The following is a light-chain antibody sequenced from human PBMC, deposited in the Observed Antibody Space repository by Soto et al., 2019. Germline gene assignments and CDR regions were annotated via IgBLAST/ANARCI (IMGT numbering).Light chain of an antibody. Sequence: DIHMTQSPSTLSASVGDRVTITCRASQSINIWLAWYQQKPGRAPKLLIYKASTLESGVPSRFSGSGSGTEFTLTISSLQPDDFATYYCQQYNVYWTFGQGTKVDIK. CDR3: QQYNVYWT. CDR1: QSINIW. CDR2: KAS. J-gene: IGKJ1*01. V-gene: IGKV1-5*03.